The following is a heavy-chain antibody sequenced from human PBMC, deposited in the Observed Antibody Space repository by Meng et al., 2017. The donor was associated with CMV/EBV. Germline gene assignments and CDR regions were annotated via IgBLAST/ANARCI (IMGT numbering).Heavy chain of an antibody. Sequence: HVAPQASGPGLVKPSETLSLTCTVSGGSISSGDYYWSWIRQPPGKGLEWIGYIYYSGSTYYNPSLKSRVTISVDTSKNQFSLKLSSVTAADTAVYYCARVMGPNRTPYYFDYWGQGTLVTVSS. J-gene: IGHJ4*02. CDR1: GGSISSGDYY. D-gene: IGHD1-14*01. CDR3: ARVMGPNRTPYYFDY. V-gene: IGHV4-30-4*08. CDR2: IYYSGST.